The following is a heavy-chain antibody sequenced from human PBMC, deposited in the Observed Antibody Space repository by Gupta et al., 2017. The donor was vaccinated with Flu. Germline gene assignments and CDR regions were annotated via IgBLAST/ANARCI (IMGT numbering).Heavy chain of an antibody. D-gene: IGHD6-13*01. CDR2: VGAGGDRN. CDR3: TKDRSGNPAIDY. V-gene: IGHV3-23*01. CDR1: GLTFSDYA. J-gene: IGHJ4*02. Sequence: EVQLLESGGGVVQPGGSLRLSCVVSGLTFSDYAMNWVRQAPGKGLEWLSTVGAGGDRNYYEDYVMGRFTISRDNSKNTIYLKMNSLRGDDTAGDYCTKDRSGNPAIDYWGQGARVTVSA.